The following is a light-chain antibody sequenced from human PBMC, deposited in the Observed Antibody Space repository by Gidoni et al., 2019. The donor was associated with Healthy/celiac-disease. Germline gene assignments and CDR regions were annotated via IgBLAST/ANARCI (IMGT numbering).Light chain of an antibody. V-gene: IGLV3-1*01. CDR3: QAWDSSTHVV. J-gene: IGLJ2*01. CDR1: KLGDKY. Sequence: SYERTQPPSVAVSPGQTASITCSGDKLGDKYACWYPQKPGQSPVLVIYPDSKRPSGFPERFSGSNSGNTATLTISGTQAMDEADYYCQAWDSSTHVVFGGGTKLTVL. CDR2: PDS.